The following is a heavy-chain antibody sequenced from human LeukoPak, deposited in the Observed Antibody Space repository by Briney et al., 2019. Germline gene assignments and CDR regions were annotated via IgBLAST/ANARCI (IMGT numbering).Heavy chain of an antibody. V-gene: IGHV1-46*01. J-gene: IGHJ4*02. D-gene: IGHD6-13*01. CDR2: INPNVGST. CDR1: GYTFTNYY. Sequence: ASVKVSCKASGYTFTNYYIHWVRQAPGQGLEWMGIINPNVGSTSYAQKFEGRVTMTRDTSTITVYMELRSLRSEDTAVYFCARDWIAAAGKMNVVMPFDYWGQGTLVTVSP. CDR3: ARDWIAAAGKMNVVMPFDY.